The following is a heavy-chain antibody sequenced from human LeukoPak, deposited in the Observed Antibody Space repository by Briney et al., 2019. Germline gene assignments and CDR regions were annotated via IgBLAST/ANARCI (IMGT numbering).Heavy chain of an antibody. J-gene: IGHJ3*02. V-gene: IGHV1-8*01. CDR1: GYSFTSYD. CDR3: ARDGPRGYSGYETPDAFDI. D-gene: IGHD5-12*01. Sequence: WASVKVSCKAPGYSFTSYDINWVRQATGQGLEWMGWMNPNSGNTGYAQKFQGRVTMTRNTSISTAYMELSSLRSEDTAVYYCARDGPRGYSGYETPDAFDIWGQGTMVTVSS. CDR2: MNPNSGNT.